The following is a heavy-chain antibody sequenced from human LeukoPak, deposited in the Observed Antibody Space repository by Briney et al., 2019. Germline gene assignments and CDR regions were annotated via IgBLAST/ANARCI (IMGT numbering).Heavy chain of an antibody. D-gene: IGHD2-2*01. CDR2: INPNSGGT. CDR1: GYTFTGYY. V-gene: IGHV1-2*02. Sequence: ASVKVSCKASGYTFTGYYMHWVRQAPGQGLEWMGWINPNSGGTNYAQKLQGRVTMTRDASISTAYMELSRMRSDDTAVYYCARVLVPAATDDAFDIWGQGTMVTASS. J-gene: IGHJ3*02. CDR3: ARVLVPAATDDAFDI.